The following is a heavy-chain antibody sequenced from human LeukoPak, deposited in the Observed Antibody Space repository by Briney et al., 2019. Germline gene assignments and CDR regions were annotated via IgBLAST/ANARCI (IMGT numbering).Heavy chain of an antibody. CDR2: ISSNGGST. V-gene: IGHV3-64*01. J-gene: IGHJ4*02. CDR1: GFTFSSYA. Sequence: GGSLRLSCAASGFTFSSYAMHWVRQAPGKGLEYVSAISSNGGSTYYANSVQGRFIIYRDNSKSTLYSQMGSLRAEDMAVYYCASTSANTYYYDSSGYYYNYWGQGTLVTVSS. D-gene: IGHD3-22*01. CDR3: ASTSANTYYYDSSGYYYNY.